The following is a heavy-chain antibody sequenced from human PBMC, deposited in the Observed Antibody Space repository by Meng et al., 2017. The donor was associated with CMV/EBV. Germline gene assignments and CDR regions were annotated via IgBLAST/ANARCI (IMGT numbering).Heavy chain of an antibody. CDR3: AANIGGSYEGLYYFDY. J-gene: IGHJ4*02. D-gene: IGHD1-26*01. V-gene: IGHV3-11*01. Sequence: GGSLRLSCAASGFTFSDYYMSWIRQAPGKGLEWVSYISSSGSTIYYADSVKGRFTISRGNAKNSLYLQMNSLRAEDTAVYYCAANIGGSYEGLYYFDYWGQGTLVTVSS. CDR1: GFTFSDYY. CDR2: ISSSGSTI.